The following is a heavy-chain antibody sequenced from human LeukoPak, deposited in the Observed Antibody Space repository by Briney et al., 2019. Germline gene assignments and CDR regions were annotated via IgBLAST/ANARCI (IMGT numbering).Heavy chain of an antibody. D-gene: IGHD3-10*01. V-gene: IGHV4-59*01. J-gene: IGHJ5*02. CDR2: IYYSGST. CDR1: GASISSYY. Sequence: SETLSLTCTVSGASISSYYWSWIRQPPGKGLEWIGYIYYSGSTNYNPSLKSRVTISVDTSKNQFSLKLSSVIAADTAVYYCARDLYGSGSHPNWFDPWGQGTLVTVSS. CDR3: ARDLYGSGSHPNWFDP.